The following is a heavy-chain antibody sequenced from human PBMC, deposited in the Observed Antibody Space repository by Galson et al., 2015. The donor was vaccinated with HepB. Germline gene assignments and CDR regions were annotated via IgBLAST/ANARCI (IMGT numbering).Heavy chain of an antibody. CDR2: ISYDGSNK. CDR3: ARDYDSSGSSAYYFDY. D-gene: IGHD3-22*01. J-gene: IGHJ4*02. Sequence: SLRLSCAASGFTFSSYAMHWVRQAPGKGLEWVAVISYDGSNKYYADSVKGRFTISRDNSKNTLYLQMNSLRAEDTAVYYCARDYDSSGSSAYYFDYWGQGTLVTVSS. V-gene: IGHV3-30-3*01. CDR1: GFTFSSYA.